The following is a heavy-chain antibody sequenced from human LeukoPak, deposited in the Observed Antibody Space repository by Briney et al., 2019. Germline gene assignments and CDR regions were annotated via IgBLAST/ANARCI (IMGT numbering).Heavy chain of an antibody. CDR2: IYYSGST. CDR3: ARYNGWFDL. Sequence: SETLSLTCTDSGGSISSYYWSWIRQPRGKGLEWIGYIYYSGSTNYNPSLKSRVTISVDTSKNQFSLKLSSVTAADTAVYYCARYNGWFDLWGRGTLVTVSS. V-gene: IGHV4-59*08. D-gene: IGHD6-19*01. CDR1: GGSISSYY. J-gene: IGHJ2*01.